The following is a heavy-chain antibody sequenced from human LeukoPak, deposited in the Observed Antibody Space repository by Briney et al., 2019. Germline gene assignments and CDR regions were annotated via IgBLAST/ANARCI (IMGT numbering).Heavy chain of an antibody. D-gene: IGHD6-13*01. V-gene: IGHV3-30*02. CDR1: GFTFSSYG. J-gene: IGHJ4*02. CDR2: IRYDGSNK. CDR3: ARDIGSSWYQFFDY. Sequence: GGSLRLSCAASGFTFSSYGMHWVRQAPGKGLEWVAFIRYDGSNKYYADSVKGRFTISRDNAKNSLYLQMNSLRAEDTAVYYCARDIGSSWYQFFDYWGQGTLVTVSS.